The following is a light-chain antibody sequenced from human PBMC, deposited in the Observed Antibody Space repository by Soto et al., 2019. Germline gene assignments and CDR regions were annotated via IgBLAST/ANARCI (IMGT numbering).Light chain of an antibody. Sequence: QSVLTQSPSASASLGASVKLTCTLSSGHSSYAISWHQQQPEKGPRYLMKLNSDGSHSKGDEIPDRFSGSSSGAERYLTISSLQSEDEADCYCQTWGTGIHDVFGTGTTLTVL. CDR2: LNSDGSH. V-gene: IGLV4-69*01. CDR3: QTWGTGIHDV. J-gene: IGLJ1*01. CDR1: SGHSSYA.